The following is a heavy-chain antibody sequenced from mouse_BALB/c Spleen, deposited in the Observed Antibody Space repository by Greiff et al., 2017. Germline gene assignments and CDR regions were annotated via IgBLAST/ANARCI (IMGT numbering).Heavy chain of an antibody. J-gene: IGHJ3*01. V-gene: IGHV1-4*01. CDR3: AREKTARAKAWFAY. Sequence: QVQLKQSGAELARPGASVKMSCKASGYTFTSYTMHWVKQRPGQGLEWIGYINPSSGYTNYNQKFKDKATLTADKSSSTAYMQLSSLTSEDSAVYYCAREKTARAKAWFAYWGQGTLVTVSA. D-gene: IGHD3-2*01. CDR1: GYTFTSYT. CDR2: INPSSGYT.